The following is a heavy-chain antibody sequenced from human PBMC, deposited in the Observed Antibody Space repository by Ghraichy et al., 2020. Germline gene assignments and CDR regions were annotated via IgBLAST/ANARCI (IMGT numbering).Heavy chain of an antibody. V-gene: IGHV3-30*18. D-gene: IGHD3-10*02. CDR2: ISYDGSYK. J-gene: IGHJ4*02. CDR3: AKEGTEYVMGVTMLGY. Sequence: AVISYDGSYKYYVDSVKGRFTISRDNSKKTLFLQMNSLRVEDTAVYYCAKEGTEYVMGVTMLGYWGLG.